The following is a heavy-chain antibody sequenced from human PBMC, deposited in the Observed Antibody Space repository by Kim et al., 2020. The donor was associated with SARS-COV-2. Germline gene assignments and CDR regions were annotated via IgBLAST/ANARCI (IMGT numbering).Heavy chain of an antibody. CDR1: GGSFSGYY. V-gene: IGHV4-34*01. D-gene: IGHD6-6*01. CDR2: INHSGST. Sequence: SETLSLTCAVYGGSFSGYYWSWIRQPPGKGLEWIGEINHSGSTNYNPSLKSRVTISVDTSKNQFSLKLSSVTAADTAVYYCARGGRPYYYYYYMDVWGKGTTVTVSS. CDR3: ARGGRPYYYYYYMDV. J-gene: IGHJ6*03.